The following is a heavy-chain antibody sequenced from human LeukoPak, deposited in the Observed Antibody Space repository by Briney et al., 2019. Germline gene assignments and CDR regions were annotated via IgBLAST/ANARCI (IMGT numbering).Heavy chain of an antibody. CDR1: GGTFSSYA. CDR2: IIPILGIA. D-gene: IGHD1-7*01. Sequence: SVKVSCKASGGTFSSYAISWVRPAPGQGLEWMGRIIPILGIANYAQKFQGRVTITADKSTSTAYMELSSLRSEDTAVYYCAREGELVPNTMGGFDYWGQGTLVTVSS. CDR3: AREGELVPNTMGGFDY. J-gene: IGHJ4*02. V-gene: IGHV1-69*04.